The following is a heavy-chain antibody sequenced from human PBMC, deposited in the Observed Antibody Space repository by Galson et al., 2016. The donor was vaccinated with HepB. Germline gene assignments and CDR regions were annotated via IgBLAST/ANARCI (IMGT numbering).Heavy chain of an antibody. J-gene: IGHJ4*02. CDR3: ARDFYDTLTGLSLNHFDH. V-gene: IGHV3-7*03. CDR2: IKRDGSEK. D-gene: IGHD2/OR15-2a*01. CDR1: GFTFSFYW. Sequence: SLRLSCAASGFTFSFYWMSWVRQAPGKGLEWVANIKRDGSEKYYLDSVKGRFTISRDNAGNSLYLQMNSLRADDTAVYYCARDFYDTLTGLSLNHFDHWGQGTLLTVSS.